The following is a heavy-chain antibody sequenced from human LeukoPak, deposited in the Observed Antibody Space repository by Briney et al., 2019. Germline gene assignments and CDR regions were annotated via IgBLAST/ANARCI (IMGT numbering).Heavy chain of an antibody. D-gene: IGHD3-9*01. V-gene: IGHV3-48*03. J-gene: IGHJ4*02. CDR1: GFTFSSYE. Sequence: GGSLRLSCAASGFTFSSYEMNWVRQAPGKRLEWVSYISSSGSTIYYADSVKGRFTISRDNAKNSLYLQMNSLRAEDTAVYYCARWLTGYSNFDYWGQGTLVTVSS. CDR3: ARWLTGYSNFDY. CDR2: ISSSGSTI.